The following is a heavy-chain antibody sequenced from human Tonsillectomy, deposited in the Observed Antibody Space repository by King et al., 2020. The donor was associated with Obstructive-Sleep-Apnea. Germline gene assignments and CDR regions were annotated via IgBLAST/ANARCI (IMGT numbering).Heavy chain of an antibody. CDR2: VYNSGNT. V-gene: IGHV4-39*07. D-gene: IGHD2-2*01. CDR1: RDSISSSSYY. J-gene: IGHJ6*02. CDR3: ARGQPMLGRMDV. Sequence: QLQESGPGLVKASETLSLTCTVSRDSISSSSYYWGWIRMPPGKGLEWVGTVYNSGNTYYNPSLKRRVIISLDMSKNQFSLKLTSVTAADPAVYYCARGQPMLGRMDVWGQGTTITVS.